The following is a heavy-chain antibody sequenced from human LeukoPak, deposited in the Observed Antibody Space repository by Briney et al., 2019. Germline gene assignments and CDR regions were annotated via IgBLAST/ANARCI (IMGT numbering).Heavy chain of an antibody. V-gene: IGHV4-34*01. CDR3: ARGLTAAMAN. D-gene: IGHD5-18*01. J-gene: IGHJ4*02. CDR2: INHSGST. Sequence: SETLSLTCAVYGGSFSGYYWSWIRQPPGKGLEWIGEINHSGSTNHNPSLKSRVTISVDTSKNQFSLKLSSVTAADTAVYYCARGLTAAMANWGQGTLVTVSS. CDR1: GGSFSGYY.